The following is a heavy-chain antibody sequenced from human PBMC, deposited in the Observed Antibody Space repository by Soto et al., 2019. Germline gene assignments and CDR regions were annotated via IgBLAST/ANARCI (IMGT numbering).Heavy chain of an antibody. CDR1: GGTFSSYA. CDR3: AREGVSVRGVSYFDY. D-gene: IGHD3-10*01. J-gene: IGHJ4*02. CDR2: IIPIFGTA. V-gene: IGHV1-69*13. Sequence: ASVKVSYKASGGTFSSYAISWVRQAPGQGLEWMGGIIPIFGTANYAQKFQGRVTITADESTSTAYMELSSLRSEDTAVYYCAREGVSVRGVSYFDYWGQGTLVTVSS.